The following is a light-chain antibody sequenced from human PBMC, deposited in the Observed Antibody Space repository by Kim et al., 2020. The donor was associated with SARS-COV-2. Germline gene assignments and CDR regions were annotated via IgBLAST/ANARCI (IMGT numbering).Light chain of an antibody. CDR1: STDVGVYNY. J-gene: IGLJ2*01. CDR3: CSYAGTYTLV. V-gene: IGLV2-11*03. Sequence: GQSVTISCTGTSTDVGVYNYVSWYQQHPGKAPKLMIYDVIRRPSGVPDRFAGSKSGNTASLTIYGLQAEDEGDYYCCSYAGTYTLVFGGGTQLTVL. CDR2: DVI.